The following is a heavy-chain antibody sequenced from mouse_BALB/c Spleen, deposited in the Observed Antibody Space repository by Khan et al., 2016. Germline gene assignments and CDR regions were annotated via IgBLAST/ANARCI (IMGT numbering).Heavy chain of an antibody. CDR1: GYTFTDYW. CDR2: IDTSDSYT. Sequence: QVQLQQPGAELVMPGASVKMSCKASGYTFTDYWMHWLKQRPGQGLEWIGAIDTSDSYTSYNQKFKGKATLTVDESSSTAYMQLSSLTSEDSAVYYCARARRFSWFAYWGQGTLVTVSA. J-gene: IGHJ3*01. CDR3: ARARRFSWFAY. V-gene: IGHV1-69*01.